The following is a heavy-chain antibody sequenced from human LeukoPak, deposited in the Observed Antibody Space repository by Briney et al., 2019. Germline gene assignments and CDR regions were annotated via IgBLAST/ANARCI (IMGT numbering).Heavy chain of an antibody. J-gene: IGHJ6*02. V-gene: IGHV1-18*01. D-gene: IGHD1-26*01. CDR3: AGATTAYYYYGMDV. Sequence: ASVKVSCKASGYTFTSYGISWVRQAPGQGLEWMGWISAYNGNTNYAQKLQGRVTMTTDTSTSTAYMELRSLRSDDTAVYYCAGATTAYYYYGMDVWAKGPRSPSP. CDR1: GYTFTSYG. CDR2: ISAYNGNT.